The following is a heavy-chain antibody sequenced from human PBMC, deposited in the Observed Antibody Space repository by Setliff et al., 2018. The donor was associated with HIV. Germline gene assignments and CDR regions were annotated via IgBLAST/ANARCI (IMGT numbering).Heavy chain of an antibody. D-gene: IGHD3-3*01. CDR2: INHSGST. J-gene: IGHJ3*02. V-gene: IGHV4-34*01. Sequence: SETLSLTCAVYGGSFSGYYWSWIRQPPGKGLEWIGEINHSGSTNYNPSLKSRVTISVDTSKNQFSLKLSSVTAADTAVYYCARALTTSYNFWGEAFAIWGQGTVVTVSS. CDR1: GGSFSGYY. CDR3: ARALTTSYNFWGEAFAI.